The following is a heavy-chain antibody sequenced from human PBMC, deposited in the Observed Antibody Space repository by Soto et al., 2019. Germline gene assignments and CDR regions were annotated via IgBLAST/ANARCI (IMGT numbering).Heavy chain of an antibody. CDR3: ARGRDAYKGGRS. J-gene: IGHJ4*02. CDR2: IHPSGST. Sequence: PSETLSLTCAIYGGSFSDYYGIWTRQAPGKGLEWIGEIHPSGSTNYNPSLKSRVTLSLDTSKKQFSLNLISVTAADTAVYYCARGRDAYKGGRSWGQGTLVTVSS. CDR1: GGSFSDYY. D-gene: IGHD1-1*01. V-gene: IGHV4-34*01.